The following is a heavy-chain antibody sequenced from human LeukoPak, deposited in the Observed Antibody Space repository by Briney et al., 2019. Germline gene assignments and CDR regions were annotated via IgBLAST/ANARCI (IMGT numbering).Heavy chain of an antibody. J-gene: IGHJ5*02. CDR2: IKQDGSEK. Sequence: GGSLRLSCAASGFTFSKHWMSWVRQAPGKGLEWVANIKQDGSEKYYVDSVKGRFTISRDNAKNSLYLQMNSLRAEDTAVYYCARGDTAMGNWFDPWGQGTLVTVSS. CDR1: GFTFSKHW. D-gene: IGHD5-18*01. CDR3: ARGDTAMGNWFDP. V-gene: IGHV3-7*04.